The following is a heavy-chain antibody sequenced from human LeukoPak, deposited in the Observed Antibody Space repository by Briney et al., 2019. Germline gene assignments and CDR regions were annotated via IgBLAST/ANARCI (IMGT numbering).Heavy chain of an antibody. V-gene: IGHV1-18*01. CDR3: ARQAGYSTGWYGGYYFDH. CDR1: GYTFTSYG. CDR2: IAVYIGDT. Sequence: ASVKVSCKASGYTFTSYGISWVRQAPGQGPGWMGWIAVYIGDTKFLQKFQGRVTLTTDASTNTAYMELRSLTSDDTAVYYCARQAGYSTGWYGGYYFDHWGQGTPVTVSA. J-gene: IGHJ4*02. D-gene: IGHD6-19*01.